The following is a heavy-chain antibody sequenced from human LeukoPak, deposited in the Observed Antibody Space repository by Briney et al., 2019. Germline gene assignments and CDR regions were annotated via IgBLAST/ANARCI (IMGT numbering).Heavy chain of an antibody. Sequence: ASVKVSCKASGYTFTSYYMHWVRQAPGQGLEWMGWISAYNGNTNYAQKLQGRVTMTTDTSTSTAYMELRSLRSDDTAVYYCARDLGQDSSGWYTAGSFDYWGQGTLVTVSS. CDR1: GYTFTSYY. CDR3: ARDLGQDSSGWYTAGSFDY. CDR2: ISAYNGNT. D-gene: IGHD6-19*01. J-gene: IGHJ4*02. V-gene: IGHV1-18*04.